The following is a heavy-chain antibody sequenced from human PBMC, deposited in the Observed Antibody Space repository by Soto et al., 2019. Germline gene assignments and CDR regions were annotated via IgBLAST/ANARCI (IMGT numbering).Heavy chain of an antibody. V-gene: IGHV4-59*01. CDR2: IYYSGST. D-gene: IGHD3-9*01. Sequence: SETLSLTCTVSGGSISSYYWSWIRQPPGKGLEWIGYIYYSGSTNYNPSLRSRVTISVDTSKNQFSLKLSSVTAADTAVYYCAGGTGYYDILTGYRYWGQGTLVTVS. CDR1: GGSISSYY. CDR3: AGGTGYYDILTGYRY. J-gene: IGHJ4*02.